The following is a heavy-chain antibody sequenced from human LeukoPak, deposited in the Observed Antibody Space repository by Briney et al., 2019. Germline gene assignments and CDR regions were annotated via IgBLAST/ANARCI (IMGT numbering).Heavy chain of an antibody. J-gene: IGHJ4*02. V-gene: IGHV3-48*01. CDR2: ISSSSSTI. D-gene: IGHD3-10*01. Sequence: GGSLRLSCAASGFTFSSYSMNWVRQAPGKGLEWVSYISSSSSTIYYADSVKGRFTISRDNAKNSLYLQMNSLSAEDTAVYYCAYPYCYGSGDEYYFDYWGQGTLVTVSS. CDR3: AYPYCYGSGDEYYFDY. CDR1: GFTFSSYS.